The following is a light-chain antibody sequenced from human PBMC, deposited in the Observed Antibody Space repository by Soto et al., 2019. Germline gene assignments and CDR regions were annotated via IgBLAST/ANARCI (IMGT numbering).Light chain of an antibody. CDR2: DAS. J-gene: IGKJ4*01. CDR1: QSIGSY. CDR3: XXRSNWPLT. V-gene: IGKV3-11*01. Sequence: IVLTQSPATLSLSPGERATLSCRASQSIGSYLAWFQQKPGQAPSLLIYDASNRATGIPARFSGSGSGTDXTLTIXSXXPDDFAVYXXXXRSNWPLTFGGGTKVQIK.